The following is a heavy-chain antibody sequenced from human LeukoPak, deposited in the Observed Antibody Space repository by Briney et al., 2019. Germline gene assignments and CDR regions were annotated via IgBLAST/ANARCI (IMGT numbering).Heavy chain of an antibody. CDR2: ISGSGGRK. D-gene: IGHD3-3*01. J-gene: IGHJ4*02. V-gene: IGHV3-23*01. CDR3: AKQVGDFWSGYPFDY. CDR1: GFTFSSYA. Sequence: GGSLRLSCAASGFTFSSYAMSWVRQAPGKGLEGVSAISGSGGRKYYADSVKGQFTISRDNSKNTLYLQMNSLRAEDTAVYYCAKQVGDFWSGYPFDYWGQGTLVTVSS.